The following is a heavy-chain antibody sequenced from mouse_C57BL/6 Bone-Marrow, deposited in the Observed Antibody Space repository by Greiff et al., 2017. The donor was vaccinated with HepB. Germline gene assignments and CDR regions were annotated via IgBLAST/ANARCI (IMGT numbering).Heavy chain of an antibody. V-gene: IGHV8-12*01. CDR2: IYWDDDK. CDR1: GFSLSTSGMG. J-gene: IGHJ4*01. CDR3: ARNSLTGTAMDY. Sequence: QVQLKESGPGILQSSQTLSLTCSFSGFSLSTSGMGVSWIRQPSGKGLEWLAHIYWDDDKRYNPSLKSRLTISKDTSRNQVFLKITSVDTADTATYYCARNSLTGTAMDYWGQGTSVTVSS. D-gene: IGHD4-1*01.